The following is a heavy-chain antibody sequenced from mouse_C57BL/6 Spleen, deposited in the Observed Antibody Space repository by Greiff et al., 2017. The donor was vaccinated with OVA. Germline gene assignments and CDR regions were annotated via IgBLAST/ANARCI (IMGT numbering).Heavy chain of an antibody. Sequence: EVQLQQSGPGLVKPSQSLSLTCSVTGYSITSGYYWNWIRQFPGNKLEWMGYISYDGSNNYNPSLKNRISITRDTYKNQIFLKLNSVTTKDAATYNCARGAAQAKGFAYWGQGTLVTVSA. V-gene: IGHV3-6*01. CDR3: ARGAAQAKGFAY. D-gene: IGHD3-2*02. CDR2: ISYDGSN. CDR1: GYSITSGYY. J-gene: IGHJ3*01.